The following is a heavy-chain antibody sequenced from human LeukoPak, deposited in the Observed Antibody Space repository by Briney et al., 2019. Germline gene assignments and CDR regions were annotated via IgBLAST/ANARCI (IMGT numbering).Heavy chain of an antibody. CDR2: IIPVFQTP. D-gene: IGHD3-22*01. CDR1: GYTFTGYY. Sequence: ASVKVSCKASGYTFTGYYMHWVRQAPGQGLEWIGGIIPVFQTPNYAQNFRGRVTITTDESTRTAYMELSSLRSEDTAIYYCARDTTLSRVITTTTTYHYFYYIDVWGKGTTVTISS. CDR3: ARDTTLSRVITTTTTYHYFYYIDV. J-gene: IGHJ6*03. V-gene: IGHV1-69*05.